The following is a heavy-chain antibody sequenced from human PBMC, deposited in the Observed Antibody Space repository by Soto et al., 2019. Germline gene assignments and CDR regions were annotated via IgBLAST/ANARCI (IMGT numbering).Heavy chain of an antibody. Sequence: ASVKVSCKASGYTFTSYAMHWVRQAPGQRLEWMGWINAGNGNTKYSQKFQGRVTITRDTSASTAYMELSSLRSEDTAEYYCAGDFSWGKRYCSGGSCYSGGYYYGMDVWGQGTTVTVSS. D-gene: IGHD2-15*01. V-gene: IGHV1-3*01. J-gene: IGHJ6*02. CDR2: INAGNGNT. CDR1: GYTFTSYA. CDR3: AGDFSWGKRYCSGGSCYSGGYYYGMDV.